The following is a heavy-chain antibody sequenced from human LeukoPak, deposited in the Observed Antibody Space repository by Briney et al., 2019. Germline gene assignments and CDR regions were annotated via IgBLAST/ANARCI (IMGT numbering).Heavy chain of an antibody. J-gene: IGHJ4*02. CDR2: IYTNGRT. V-gene: IGHV4-61*09. CDR1: GNFISTGSYY. CDR3: ARESSRGMATIIGFDY. D-gene: IGHD5-24*01. Sequence: SQTLSLTCSVSGNFISTGSYYWSWIRQPAGKGLEWIGHIYTNGRTDYNPSLKSRVTISVDKSKNQFSLKLSSVTAADTAVYYCARESSRGMATIIGFDYWGQGTLVTVSS.